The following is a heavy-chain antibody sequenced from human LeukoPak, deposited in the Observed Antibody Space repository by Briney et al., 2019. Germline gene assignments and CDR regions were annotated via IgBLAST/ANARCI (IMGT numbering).Heavy chain of an antibody. J-gene: IGHJ4*02. CDR1: GGSISNFY. D-gene: IGHD4-23*01. V-gene: IGHV4-59*01. CDR3: ARDYGGKFDY. CDR2: VYNSGT. Sequence: PSETLSLTCTVSGGSISNFYWSWIRQTPGKGLEWIGYVYNSGTNYNPSLKSRVTISMDTSKNQFSLNLNSVTAADTAVYYCARDYGGKFDYWGQGTLVTVSS.